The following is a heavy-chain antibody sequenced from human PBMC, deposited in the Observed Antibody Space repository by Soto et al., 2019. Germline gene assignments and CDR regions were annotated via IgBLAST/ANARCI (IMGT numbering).Heavy chain of an antibody. CDR2: ISSRSDI. CDR1: GFAFSTYS. CDR3: AREYTAWTRDYGLDV. D-gene: IGHD1-1*01. V-gene: IGHV3-21*01. Sequence: PGGSLRLSCVGSGFAFSTYSINWVRQSPGKGLEWVSSISSRSDIYYADSVKGRFTISRDNAKNSVSLQMNSLRAEDTAVYYCAREYTAWTRDYGLDVWGQGTTVPVSS. J-gene: IGHJ6*02.